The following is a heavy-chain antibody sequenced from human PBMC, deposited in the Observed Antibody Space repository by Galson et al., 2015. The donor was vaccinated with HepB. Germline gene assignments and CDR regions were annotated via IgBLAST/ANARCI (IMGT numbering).Heavy chain of an antibody. Sequence: LSLTCTVSGGSISSSSYYWGWIRQPPGKGLEWIGSIYYSGSTYYNPSLKSRVTISVDTSKNQFSLKLSSVTAADTAVYYCARVGQWLVSLNRRAFDIWGQGTMVTVSS. V-gene: IGHV4-39*01. CDR1: GGSISSSSYY. CDR2: IYYSGST. D-gene: IGHD6-19*01. CDR3: ARVGQWLVSLNRRAFDI. J-gene: IGHJ3*02.